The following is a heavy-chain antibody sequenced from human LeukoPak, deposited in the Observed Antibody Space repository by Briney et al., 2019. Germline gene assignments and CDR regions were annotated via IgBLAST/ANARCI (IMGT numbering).Heavy chain of an antibody. J-gene: IGHJ6*03. CDR1: DDSITMYY. CDR3: ARGRVSSSTWYSTYYYYFYMDV. D-gene: IGHD1-1*01. CDR2: VDHTGST. V-gene: IGHV4-59*01. Sequence: SETLSLTCSVSDDSITMYYWTWIRQPPGKGLEWIGYVDHTGSTNFNLSLNGRVSISRDTTNNLFSLRLRSVTAADTAVYFCARGRVSSSTWYSTYYYYFYMDVWGKGTTVTVSS.